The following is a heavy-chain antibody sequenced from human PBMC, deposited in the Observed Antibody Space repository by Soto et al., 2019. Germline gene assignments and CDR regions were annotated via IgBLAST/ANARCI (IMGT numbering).Heavy chain of an antibody. CDR2: IYPGDSEI. V-gene: IGHV5-51*01. D-gene: IGHD6-19*01. J-gene: IGHJ5*02. Sequence: EVQLVQSGAEVKKPGESLKISCKGSGYSFSDYWIGWVRQTPGKGLEWMVIIYPGDSEIKYSPSFQGRVSISADKSFRTAYLQWSSLKASDSAIYVCARHWGSGWYVVPWGQGTLVTVSP. CDR3: ARHWGSGWYVVP. CDR1: GYSFSDYW.